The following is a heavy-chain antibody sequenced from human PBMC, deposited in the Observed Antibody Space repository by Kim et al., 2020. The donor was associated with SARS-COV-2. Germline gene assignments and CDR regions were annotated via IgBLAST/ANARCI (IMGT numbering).Heavy chain of an antibody. Sequence: GGSLRLSCAASGFIFSNYSMNWVRQAPGKGLEWVGYISSSSSAVSYADSVKGRLTIYRDNAKKSLYLQMNSLRDENTALYYCSCDVDYYYYGMDVWGQGTTVTVSS. CDR3: SCDVDYYYYGMDV. CDR2: ISSSSSAV. V-gene: IGHV3-48*02. J-gene: IGHJ6*02. CDR1: GFIFSNYS.